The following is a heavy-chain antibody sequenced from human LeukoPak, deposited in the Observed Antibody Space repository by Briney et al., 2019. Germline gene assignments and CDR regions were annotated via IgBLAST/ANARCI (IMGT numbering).Heavy chain of an antibody. Sequence: GGSLRLPCAASGFTFSSNAMSWVRQAPGMGLEWVSAISGSGGSTYYADSVKGRFTISRDNSKNTLYLQMNSLRAEDTAVYYCATRTYYYDSSAPPPFDYWGQGTLVTVSS. D-gene: IGHD3-22*01. J-gene: IGHJ4*02. CDR2: ISGSGGST. CDR1: GFTFSSNA. V-gene: IGHV3-23*01. CDR3: ATRTYYYDSSAPPPFDY.